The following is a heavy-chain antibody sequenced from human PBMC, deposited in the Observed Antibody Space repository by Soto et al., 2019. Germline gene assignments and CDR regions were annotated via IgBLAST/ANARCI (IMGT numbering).Heavy chain of an antibody. CDR1: GFTFSSYG. Sequence: GGSLRLSCAASGFTFSSYGMHWVRQAPGKGLEWVAAISYDGSNKYYADSVKGRFTISRDNSKNTLYLQMNSLRAEDTAVYYCAKESTIFGYYGMDVWGQGTTVTVSS. D-gene: IGHD3-9*01. J-gene: IGHJ6*02. CDR2: ISYDGSNK. CDR3: AKESTIFGYYGMDV. V-gene: IGHV3-30*18.